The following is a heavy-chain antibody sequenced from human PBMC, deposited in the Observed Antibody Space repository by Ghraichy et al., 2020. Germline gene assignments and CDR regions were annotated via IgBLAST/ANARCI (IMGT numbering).Heavy chain of an antibody. CDR3: SLDTNWFDP. CDR2: IKTKAEGGTT. V-gene: IGHV3-15*07. D-gene: IGHD6-6*01. Sequence: GGSLRLSCAASGFTFSHGWMNWVRQVPGKGLEWVGRIKTKAEGGTTEYAGPVMGRFTISRDDSKNTLYLQMNSLRTEDTAVYYCSLDTNWFDPWGQGTLVTVSS. CDR1: GFTFSHGW. J-gene: IGHJ5*02.